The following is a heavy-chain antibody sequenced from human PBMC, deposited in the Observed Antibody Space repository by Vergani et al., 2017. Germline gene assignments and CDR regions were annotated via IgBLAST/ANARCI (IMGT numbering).Heavy chain of an antibody. CDR1: GSTFTSYA. CDR2: INAGNGNT. D-gene: IGHD1-1*01. CDR3: ARDRWKDSPYYFDY. V-gene: IGHV1-3*01. Sequence: QVQLVQSGAEVKKPGASVKVSCKASGSTFTSYAMHWVRQAPGQRLEWMGWINAGNGNTKYSQKFQGRVTITRDTSASTAYMELSSLRSEDTAVYYCARDRWKDSPYYFDYWGQGTLVTVSS. J-gene: IGHJ4*02.